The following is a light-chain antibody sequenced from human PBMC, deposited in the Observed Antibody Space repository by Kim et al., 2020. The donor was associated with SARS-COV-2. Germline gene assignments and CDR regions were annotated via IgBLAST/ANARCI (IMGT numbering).Light chain of an antibody. J-gene: IGKJ3*01. Sequence: SPGERATRSCRASQSVSSSYIAWYQQKPGQAPRLLIYGASSRATGIPDRFSGSGSGTDFTLTISRLEPEDFAVYYCQQYGSSPLTFGPGTKVDIK. CDR1: QSVSSSY. CDR2: GAS. V-gene: IGKV3-20*01. CDR3: QQYGSSPLT.